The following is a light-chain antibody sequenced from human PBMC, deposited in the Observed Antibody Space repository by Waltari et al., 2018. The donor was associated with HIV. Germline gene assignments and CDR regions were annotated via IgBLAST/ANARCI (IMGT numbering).Light chain of an antibody. CDR1: QSVSSD. V-gene: IGKV3-15*01. Sequence: EIVVTQSPVTLSVSPGERATLSCRASQSVSSDLAWYQQKPGQAPRLLIYGASTRATGIPARFRGSGSGTVFTLTISSLQSEDFAVYYCQQYNNWPRNFGQGTKLEIK. CDR2: GAS. J-gene: IGKJ2*01. CDR3: QQYNNWPRN.